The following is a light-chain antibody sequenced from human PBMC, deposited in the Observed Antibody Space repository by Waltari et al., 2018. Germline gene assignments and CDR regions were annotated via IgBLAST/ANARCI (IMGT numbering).Light chain of an antibody. CDR2: AAT. CDR1: QGISSW. Sequence: DIQMTQSPSSASASVGDRVTLTCRASQGISSWLGWYQQKPGKAPKPLTYAATSVQSGAPASLGGSGSGTDFTLTISSRQPEDFATYYGKQANSFPITCGAGTKVDIK. V-gene: IGKV1-12*01. J-gene: IGKJ3*01. CDR3: KQANSFPIT.